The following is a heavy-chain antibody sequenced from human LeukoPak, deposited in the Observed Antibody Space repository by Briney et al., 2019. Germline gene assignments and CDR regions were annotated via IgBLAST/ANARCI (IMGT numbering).Heavy chain of an antibody. D-gene: IGHD1-26*01. J-gene: IGHJ6*03. V-gene: IGHV4-38-2*02. CDR2: IYHSGST. Sequence: PSETLSLTCTVSGYSISSGYYWGWIRQPPGKGLEWIGSIYHSGSTYYNPSLKSRVTISVDTSKNQFSLKLSSVTAADPAVYYCARDPYSGNYGNYYYYYMDVWGKGTTVTISS. CDR3: ARDPYSGNYGNYYYYYMDV. CDR1: GYSISSGYY.